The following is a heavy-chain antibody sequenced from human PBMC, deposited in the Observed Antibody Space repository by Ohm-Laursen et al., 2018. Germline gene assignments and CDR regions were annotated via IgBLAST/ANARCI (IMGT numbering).Heavy chain of an antibody. CDR2: ISGNAVRT. CDR1: GFTLSRYG. Sequence: GSLRLSCAASGFTLSRYGTSWVRQAPGKGLEWVSSISGNAVRTYDADSVKGRFSISRDNSKNTLDLQMNSLRAEDTAVYYCAKGPFIAVAGSNYFFDYWGQGTLVTVAS. CDR3: AKGPFIAVAGSNYFFDY. J-gene: IGHJ4*02. D-gene: IGHD6-19*01. V-gene: IGHV3-23*01.